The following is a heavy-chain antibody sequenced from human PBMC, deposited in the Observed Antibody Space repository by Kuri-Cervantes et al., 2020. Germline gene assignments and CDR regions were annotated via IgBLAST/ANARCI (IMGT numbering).Heavy chain of an antibody. Sequence: SVKVSCKASGYAFINYGISWVRQAPGQGLEWMGTIIPIFGTTNYAQKFQGRVMITADKSTGTAYMELSSLRSDDTAVYYCARDCIAVAGTFDYWGQGTLVTVSS. CDR2: IIPIFGTT. CDR3: ARDCIAVAGTFDY. CDR1: GYAFINYG. V-gene: IGHV1-69*06. D-gene: IGHD6-19*01. J-gene: IGHJ4*02.